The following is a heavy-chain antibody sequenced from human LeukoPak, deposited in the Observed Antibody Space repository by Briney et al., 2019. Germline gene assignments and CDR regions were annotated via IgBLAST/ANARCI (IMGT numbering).Heavy chain of an antibody. J-gene: IGHJ5*02. CDR3: ARVAGYCSGGSCRFPRFDP. V-gene: IGHV4-34*01. CDR2: INHSGST. CDR1: GGSFSGYY. D-gene: IGHD2-15*01. Sequence: PSETLSLTCAVDGGSFSGYYWRWIRQPPGKGLGWIGEINHSGSTNYNPSLKSRVTISVDTSKNQFSLKLSSVTAADTAVYYCARVAGYCSGGSCRFPRFDPWGQGTLVTVSS.